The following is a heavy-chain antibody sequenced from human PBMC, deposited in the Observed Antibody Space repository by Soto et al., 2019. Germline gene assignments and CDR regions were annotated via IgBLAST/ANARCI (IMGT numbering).Heavy chain of an antibody. D-gene: IGHD5-12*01. V-gene: IGHV3-9*01. J-gene: IGHJ4*02. CDR1: GFTFDDYA. CDR2: ISWNSGST. CDR3: AKDKGLRLPRFYYFDY. Sequence: PGGSLRLSCAASGFTFDDYARHWVRQAPGKGLEWVSGISWNSGSTGYADSVKGRFTISRDNAKNSLYLQMNSLRAEDTALYYCAKDKGLRLPRFYYFDYWGQGTLVTVSS.